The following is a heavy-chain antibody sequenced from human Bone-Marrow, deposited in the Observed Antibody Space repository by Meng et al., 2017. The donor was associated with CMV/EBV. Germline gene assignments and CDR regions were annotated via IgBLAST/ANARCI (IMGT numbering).Heavy chain of an antibody. CDR1: GFTFSSYS. D-gene: IGHD6-13*01. V-gene: IGHV3-21*01. Sequence: GGSLRLSCAASGFTFSSYSMNWVRQAPGKGLEWVSSISSSSSYIYYADSVKGRFTISRDNAKNSLYLQMNSLRAEDTAVYYCARDDGYSGSSYEAAFDIWGQGTMVTGSS. CDR3: ARDDGYSGSSYEAAFDI. J-gene: IGHJ3*02. CDR2: ISSSSSYI.